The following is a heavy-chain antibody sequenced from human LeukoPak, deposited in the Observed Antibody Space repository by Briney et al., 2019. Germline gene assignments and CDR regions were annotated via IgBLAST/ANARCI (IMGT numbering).Heavy chain of an antibody. J-gene: IGHJ4*02. CDR2: IRYDGSNK. CDR3: ALLFPRGSYSRN. D-gene: IGHD1-26*01. Sequence: GGSLRLSCAASGFTFSSYGMHWVRQAPGKGLEWVAFIRYDGSNKYYADSVKGRFTISRDNSKNTLYLQMNSLRAEDTAVYYCALLFPRGSYSRNWGQGTLVTVSS. V-gene: IGHV3-30*02. CDR1: GFTFSSYG.